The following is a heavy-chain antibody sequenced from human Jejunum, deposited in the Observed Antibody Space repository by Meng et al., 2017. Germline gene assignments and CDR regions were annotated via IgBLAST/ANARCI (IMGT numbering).Heavy chain of an antibody. CDR1: GGSISSGNYY. D-gene: IGHD1-26*01. J-gene: IGHJ3*02. V-gene: IGHV4-61*02. Sequence: LRLSCTVSGGSISSGNYYWSWIRQPAGKGLEWIGRIHTSGSTNYNPSLKSRVTVSVDTSKNQFSLKLSSVTAVDTAVYYCARAVGGDYPDIWGQGTMVTVSS. CDR3: ARAVGGDYPDI. CDR2: IHTSGST.